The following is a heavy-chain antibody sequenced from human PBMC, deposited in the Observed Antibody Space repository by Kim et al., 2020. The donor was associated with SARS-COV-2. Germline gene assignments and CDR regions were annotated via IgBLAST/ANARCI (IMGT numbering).Heavy chain of an antibody. CDR3: ARXGXGXXY. V-gene: IGHV1-46*01. CDR2: INPSGGST. CDR1: GYTFTNNH. J-gene: IGHJ4*02. Sequence: ASVKVSCKASGYTFTNNHIYWVRQAPGQGLEYMGIINPSGGSTSYAQKFXGRVXXXRAXXPSTVYMELXSLRSEDTAVXXXARXGXGXXYWXXGTXXXVS.